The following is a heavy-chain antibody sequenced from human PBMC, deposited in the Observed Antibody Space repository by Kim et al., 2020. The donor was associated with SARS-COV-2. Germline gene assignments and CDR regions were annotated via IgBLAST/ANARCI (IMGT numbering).Heavy chain of an antibody. CDR3: ASTWGGNSLHRGH. D-gene: IGHD3-3*01. CDR1: GFTFSDHY. Sequence: GGSLRLSCAASGFTFSDHYMDWVRQAPGKGLEWVGRITNKVNSYTTEYAASVKGRFTISRDDSKNSLYLQMDSLKTEDTAVYYCASTWGGNSLHRGHWGQGTLVTVSS. J-gene: IGHJ4*02. CDR2: ITNKVNSYTT. V-gene: IGHV3-72*01.